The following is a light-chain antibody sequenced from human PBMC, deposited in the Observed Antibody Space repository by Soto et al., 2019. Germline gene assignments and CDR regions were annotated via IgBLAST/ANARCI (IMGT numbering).Light chain of an antibody. CDR2: GAS. CDR3: QQYNTWPRT. V-gene: IGKV3-15*01. CDR1: QSVSNF. J-gene: IGKJ1*01. Sequence: VLSQSAATLSLSPGERATLSCRASQSVSNFLAWYQQKPGQAPRLLIYGASTRATAVPARFTASGSGTEFTLTISSLQSEDFAVYYCQQYNTWPRTFGQGTKVDIK.